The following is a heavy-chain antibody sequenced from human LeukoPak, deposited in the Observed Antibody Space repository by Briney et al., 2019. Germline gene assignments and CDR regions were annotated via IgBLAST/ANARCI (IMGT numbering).Heavy chain of an antibody. V-gene: IGHV4-59*01. D-gene: IGHD3-16*01. CDR2: IFYSGST. CDR1: GGSISSYY. J-gene: IGHJ4*02. CDR3: ARGGDFDY. Sequence: PSETLSLTCTVSGGSISSYYWGWIRQPPGKGLEWIGSIFYSGSTYYNPSLKSRVTISVDTSKNQFSLKLSSVTAADTAVYYCARGGDFDYWGQGTLVTVSS.